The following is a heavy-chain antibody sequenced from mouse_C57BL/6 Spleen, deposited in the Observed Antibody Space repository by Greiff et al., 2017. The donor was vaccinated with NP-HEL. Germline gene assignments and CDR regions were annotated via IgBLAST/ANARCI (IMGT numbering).Heavy chain of an antibody. CDR1: GYTFTDYY. Sequence: QVHVKQSGAELVRPGASVKLSCKASGYTFTDYYINWVKQRPGQGLEWIARIYPGSGNTYYNEKFKGKATLTAEKSSSTAYMQLSSLTSEDSAVYFCARDYEYDRGVDYWGQGTSVTVSS. J-gene: IGHJ4*01. CDR3: ARDYEYDRGVDY. CDR2: IYPGSGNT. D-gene: IGHD2-4*01. V-gene: IGHV1-76*01.